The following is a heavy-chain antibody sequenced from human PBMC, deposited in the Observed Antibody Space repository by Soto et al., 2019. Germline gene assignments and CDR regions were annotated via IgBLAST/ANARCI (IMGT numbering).Heavy chain of an antibody. CDR2: IYKSATT. CDR1: GDSISTVDYF. Sequence: SETLSLTCSVSGDSISTVDYFWAWIRQPPGQALEYIGYIYKSATTYYNPSFESRVAISLDTSKSQFYLNVTSVTAADTAVYFCARGRYCLTGRCFPNWFDSWGQGTLVTVSS. V-gene: IGHV4-30-4*08. D-gene: IGHD2-15*01. CDR3: ARGRYCLTGRCFPNWFDS. J-gene: IGHJ5*01.